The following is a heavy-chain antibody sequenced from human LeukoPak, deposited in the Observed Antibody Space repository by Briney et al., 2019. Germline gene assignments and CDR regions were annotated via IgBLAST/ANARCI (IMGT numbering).Heavy chain of an antibody. V-gene: IGHV1-69*04. D-gene: IGHD1-26*01. J-gene: IGHJ4*02. Sequence: ASVKVSCKASGGTFSSYAISWVRQAPGQGLEWMGRIIPILGIANYAQKFQGRVTITADKSTSTAYMELSSLGSEDTAVYYCARDPSSYFDYWGQGTLVTVSS. CDR1: GGTFSSYA. CDR3: ARDPSSYFDY. CDR2: IIPILGIA.